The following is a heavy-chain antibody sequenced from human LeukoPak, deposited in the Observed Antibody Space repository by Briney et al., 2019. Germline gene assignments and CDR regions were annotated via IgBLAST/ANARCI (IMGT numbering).Heavy chain of an antibody. J-gene: IGHJ6*03. D-gene: IGHD6-13*01. Sequence: PGGSLRLSCAASGFTFSSYWMSWVRQAPGKGLEWVANIKQDGSEKYYVDSVKGRFTIYRDNAKNSLYLQMNSLRAEDTAVYYCASLDSSRDYYYYMDVWGKGTTVTVSS. CDR1: GFTFSSYW. V-gene: IGHV3-7*01. CDR3: ASLDSSRDYYYYMDV. CDR2: IKQDGSEK.